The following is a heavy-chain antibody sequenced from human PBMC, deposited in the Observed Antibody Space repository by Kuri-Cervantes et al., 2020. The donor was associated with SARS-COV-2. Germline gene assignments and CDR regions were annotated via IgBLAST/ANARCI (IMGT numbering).Heavy chain of an antibody. CDR1: RFTFSSYA. CDR3: ARELGGWSFDY. D-gene: IGHD6-19*01. J-gene: IGHJ4*02. V-gene: IGHV3-23*01. CDR2: ISGSGGST. Sequence: GESLKISCAASRFTFSSYAMSWVRQAPGKGLEWVSAISGSGGSTYYADSVKGRFTISRDNSKNTLYLQMNSLRAEDTAVYYCARELGGWSFDYWGQGTLVTVSS.